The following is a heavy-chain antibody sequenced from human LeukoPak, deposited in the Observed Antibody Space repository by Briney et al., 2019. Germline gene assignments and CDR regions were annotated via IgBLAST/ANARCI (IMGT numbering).Heavy chain of an antibody. V-gene: IGHV3-7*01. J-gene: IGHJ4*02. CDR1: GFTFSTYW. Sequence: GGSLRLSCSASGFTFSTYWMSWVRQAPGKGLEWVANMRRDGNEIYYLDSVRGRFTISRDNAKNSLYLQMNSLRAEDTAVYYCARGNRYSYGYFGYFDYWGQGTLVTVSS. D-gene: IGHD5-18*01. CDR3: ARGNRYSYGYFGYFDY. CDR2: MRRDGNEI.